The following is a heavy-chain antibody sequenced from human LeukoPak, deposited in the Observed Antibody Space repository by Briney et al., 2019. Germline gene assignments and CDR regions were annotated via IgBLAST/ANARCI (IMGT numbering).Heavy chain of an antibody. J-gene: IGHJ4*02. V-gene: IGHV3-23*01. CDR2: ISGSGGST. D-gene: IGHD3-22*01. CDR3: ARPMYYYDSSGPDY. Sequence: PGGSLRLSCAASGFTFSSYAMSWVRQAPGKGLEWVSAISGSGGSTYYADSVKGRFTISRDNSKNTLYLQMNSLRAEDTAVYYCARPMYYYDSSGPDYWGQGTLVTVSS. CDR1: GFTFSSYA.